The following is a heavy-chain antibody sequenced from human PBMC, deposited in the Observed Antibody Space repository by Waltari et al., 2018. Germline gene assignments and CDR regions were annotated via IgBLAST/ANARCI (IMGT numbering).Heavy chain of an antibody. CDR2: ISYDGSDN. CDR3: ARGYSYGTRSIVAY. D-gene: IGHD5-18*01. CDR1: GFTFSNYG. V-gene: IGHV3-30*03. Sequence: QVQLLESGGGVVQPGRSLRLSCAASGFTFSNYGMHWVRQAPGQGWEWVAVISYDGSDNSYADPVKGRFTISRDNSKNTVYLQMNSLRAEDTAVYYCARGYSYGTRSIVAYWGQGTLVIVSS. J-gene: IGHJ4*02.